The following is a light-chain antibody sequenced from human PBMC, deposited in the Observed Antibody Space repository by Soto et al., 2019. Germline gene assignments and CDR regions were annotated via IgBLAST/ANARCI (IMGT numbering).Light chain of an antibody. Sequence: EIQLTQSPSSLSAHVGDRVTITCRASQGISNYLSWYQQEPGKVPKLLIYAASTLQSGGPSRFSGSGSGTDFTLTISCLQPEDVTTKCSQKYSSAPRTFGQWSKGDI. V-gene: IGKV1-27*01. J-gene: IGKJ1*01. CDR2: AAS. CDR1: QGISNY. CDR3: QKYSSAPRT.